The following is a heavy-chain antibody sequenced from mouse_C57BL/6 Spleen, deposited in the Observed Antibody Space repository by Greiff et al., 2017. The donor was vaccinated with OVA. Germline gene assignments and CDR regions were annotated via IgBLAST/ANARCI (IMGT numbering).Heavy chain of an antibody. V-gene: IGHV1-69*01. Sequence: QVQLKQPGAELVMPGASVKLSCKASGYTFTSYWMHWVKQRPGQGLEWIGEIDPSDSYTNYNQKFKGKSTLTVDKSSSTAYMQLSSLTSEDSAVYYCARARYYGCRGETWFAYWGQGTLVTVSA. CDR1: GYTFTSYW. CDR2: IDPSDSYT. CDR3: ARARYYGCRGETWFAY. D-gene: IGHD1-1*01. J-gene: IGHJ3*01.